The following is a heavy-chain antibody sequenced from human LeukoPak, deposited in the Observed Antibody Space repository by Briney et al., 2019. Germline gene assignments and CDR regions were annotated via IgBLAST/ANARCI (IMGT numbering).Heavy chain of an antibody. V-gene: IGHV3-20*04. D-gene: IGHD2-8*01. CDR2: INWNGGST. Sequence: TGGSLTLSCAVSGFTFDDYGMSWLRHARGEGVEWFSGINWNGGSTGYADSVKGRFTISRDNAKNSLYLQMNRLRAEDTALYYCARTSLYATNHDAFDIWGQGTMVTVSS. CDR1: GFTFDDYG. CDR3: ARTSLYATNHDAFDI. J-gene: IGHJ3*02.